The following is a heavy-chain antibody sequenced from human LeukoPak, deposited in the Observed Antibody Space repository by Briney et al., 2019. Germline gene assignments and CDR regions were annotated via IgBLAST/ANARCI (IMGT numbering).Heavy chain of an antibody. CDR2: IYYNGII. Sequence: PSETLSLTCTVSGGSIKSRDYYWGWIRQPPGKGLEWIGSIYYNGIINYNPSLKSRVSVSVDTSKNQFSLRLSSVTAADTAVYYCARISSGRNLDVWGKGTTVTVSS. CDR1: GGSIKSRDYY. J-gene: IGHJ6*04. V-gene: IGHV4-39*01. D-gene: IGHD3-22*01. CDR3: ARISSGRNLDV.